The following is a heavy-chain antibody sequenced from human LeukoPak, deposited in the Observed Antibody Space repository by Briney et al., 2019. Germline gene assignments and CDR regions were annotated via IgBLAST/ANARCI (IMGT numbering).Heavy chain of an antibody. CDR3: ARQGYSGHSQGAADY. D-gene: IGHD4-23*01. V-gene: IGHV1-18*01. CDR1: SYTFSIYG. Sequence: ASVKVSCKASSYTFSIYGFRWVRQAPGRGLEWMGWISVYNGNTNYAQKFQGRVTMTTDTSTSTAHMELRSLRSDDTAVYYCARQGYSGHSQGAADYWGQGTLVTVSS. CDR2: ISVYNGNT. J-gene: IGHJ4*02.